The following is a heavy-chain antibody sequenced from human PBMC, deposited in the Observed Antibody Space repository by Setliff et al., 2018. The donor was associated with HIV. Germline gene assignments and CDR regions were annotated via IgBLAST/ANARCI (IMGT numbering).Heavy chain of an antibody. Sequence: ASVKVSCKASGYTFTSYGMSWVRQAPGQGLEWMGWINTYTGNPTYAQDFTGRFVFSLDTSVSTAYLQISSLKAEDIAVYYCARGLIYSSGWYRNSDAFDIWGQGTMVTVSS. CDR3: ARGLIYSSGWYRNSDAFDI. D-gene: IGHD6-19*01. J-gene: IGHJ3*02. V-gene: IGHV7-4-1*02. CDR2: INTYTGNP. CDR1: GYTFTSYG.